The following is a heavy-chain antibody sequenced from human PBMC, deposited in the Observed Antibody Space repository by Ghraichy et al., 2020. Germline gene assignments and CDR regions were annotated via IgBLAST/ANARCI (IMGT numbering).Heavy chain of an antibody. J-gene: IGHJ6*03. D-gene: IGHD6-13*01. Sequence: SETLSLTCTVSGGSISSGGYYWSWIRQHPGKGLEWIGYIYYSGSTYYNPSLKSRVTISVDTSKNQFSLKLSSVTAADTAVYYCARGYSSFRRVRSYYYYMDVWGKGTTVTVSS. V-gene: IGHV4-31*03. CDR1: GGSISSGGYY. CDR3: ARGYSSFRRVRSYYYYMDV. CDR2: IYYSGST.